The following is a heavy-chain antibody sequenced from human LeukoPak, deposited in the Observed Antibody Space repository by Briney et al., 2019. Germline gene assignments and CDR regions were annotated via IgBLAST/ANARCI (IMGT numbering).Heavy chain of an antibody. CDR2: IIPIFGTT. CDR1: GGTFSSYA. D-gene: IGHD5-24*01. J-gene: IGHJ4*02. Sequence: SVKVSCKTSGGTFSSYAISWVRQAPGQGLEWMGGIIPIFGTTNHAQKFQGRVTITADKSTSTAYMELSSLRSEDTAVYYCASGYLRWLQELSPFDYWGQGTLVTVSS. V-gene: IGHV1-69*06. CDR3: ASGYLRWLQELSPFDY.